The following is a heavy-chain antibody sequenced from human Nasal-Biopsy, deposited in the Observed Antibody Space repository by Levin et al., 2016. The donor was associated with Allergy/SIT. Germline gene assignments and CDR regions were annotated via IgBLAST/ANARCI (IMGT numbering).Heavy chain of an antibody. V-gene: IGHV3-15*01. D-gene: IGHD1-26*01. Sequence: GESLKISCAASGFTFSNAWMSWVRRAPGKELEWVGRIKVKTDGETRDYAAPVRGRFTISRDNSENTLYLQMNSLRAEDTADYYCARDGSGSYYFDYWGQGTLVTVSS. CDR3: ARDGSGSYYFDY. CDR1: GFTFSNAW. J-gene: IGHJ4*02. CDR2: IKVKTDGETR.